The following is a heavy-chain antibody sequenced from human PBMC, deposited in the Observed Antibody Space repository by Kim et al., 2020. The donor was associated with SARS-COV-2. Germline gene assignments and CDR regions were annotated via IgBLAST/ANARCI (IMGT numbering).Heavy chain of an antibody. Sequence: SETLSLTCTVSGGSISSSSYYWGWIRQPPGKGLEWIGSIYYSGSTYYNPSLKSRVTISVDTSKNQFSLKLSSVTAADTAVYYCARARITMIVVGIRGAHYFDYWGQGTLVTVSS. CDR3: ARARITMIVVGIRGAHYFDY. V-gene: IGHV4-39*01. CDR2: IYYSGST. CDR1: GGSISSSSYY. D-gene: IGHD3-22*01. J-gene: IGHJ4*02.